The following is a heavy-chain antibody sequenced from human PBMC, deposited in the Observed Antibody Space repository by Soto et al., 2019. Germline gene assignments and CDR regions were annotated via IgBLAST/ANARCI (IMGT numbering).Heavy chain of an antibody. CDR1: GFTFSSRA. D-gene: IGHD3-3*01. CDR3: AKVQIVRMGYDFWSGYYGNPEFGY. V-gene: IGHV3-23*01. J-gene: IGHJ4*02. Sequence: GGSLRLSCAVSGFTFSSRAMSWVRQAPGKGLECVSSTTGSGDSTYYADSVKGRFTISRDKSKSTLYLQMNSLRAEDTAVYNCAKVQIVRMGYDFWSGYYGNPEFGYWGKGSLVTVSS. CDR2: TTGSGDST.